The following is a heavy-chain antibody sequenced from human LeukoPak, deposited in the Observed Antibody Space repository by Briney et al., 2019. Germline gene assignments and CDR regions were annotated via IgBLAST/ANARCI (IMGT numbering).Heavy chain of an antibody. D-gene: IGHD1-26*01. CDR3: ARRSDSGSDDGEDYFDY. Sequence: SETLSLTCTVSGGSIYSTTFYWGWIRQPPVKGLEWIGSMYYDASTYHNPSLKSRVTISVDTSNNQFSLKLTSVTAADTAVYFCARRSDSGSDDGEDYFDYWGQGTLVTVSS. J-gene: IGHJ4*02. CDR1: GGSIYSTTFY. V-gene: IGHV4-39*01. CDR2: MYYDAST.